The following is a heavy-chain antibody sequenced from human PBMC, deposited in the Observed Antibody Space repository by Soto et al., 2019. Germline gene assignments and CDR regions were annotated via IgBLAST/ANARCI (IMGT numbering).Heavy chain of an antibody. CDR2: ISSTTNYI. CDR1: GFTFTRYS. Sequence: GGSLRLSCAASGFTFTRYSMNWVRQAPGKGLEWVSSISSTTNYIYYGDSMKGRFTISRDNAKNSLYLEMNSLTAEDTAVYYCARESEDLTSNFDYWGQGTLVTVSS. V-gene: IGHV3-21*06. CDR3: ARESEDLTSNFDY. J-gene: IGHJ4*02.